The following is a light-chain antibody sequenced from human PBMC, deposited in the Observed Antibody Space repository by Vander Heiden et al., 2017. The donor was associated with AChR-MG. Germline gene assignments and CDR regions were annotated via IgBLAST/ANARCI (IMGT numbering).Light chain of an antibody. Sequence: IVLTQCPATLPLSSGERATLSCGASQSVLTVLAWYQHKPGQPPRLLISDASNRATGIPARFRGSGSGTDFTLTISTLEPEDFAVYYCQQRYNWPRTFGQGTRVEI. V-gene: IGKV3-11*01. CDR1: QSVLTV. J-gene: IGKJ1*01. CDR3: QQRYNWPRT. CDR2: DAS.